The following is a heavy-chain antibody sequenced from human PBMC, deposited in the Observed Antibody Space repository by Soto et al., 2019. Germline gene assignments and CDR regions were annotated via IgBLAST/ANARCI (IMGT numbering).Heavy chain of an antibody. CDR3: ARAPPPGTTKYNYHMDV. Sequence: PSETLSLTCAVYGVSFSGYYWSWIRQPPGKGLECIGEINYSGSTNYNPSLKSRVTISVDTSKNQFSLKLSSVTAADTGVYYCARAPPPGTTKYNYHMDVWGKGTTVP. CDR2: INYSGST. J-gene: IGHJ6*03. CDR1: GVSFSGYY. D-gene: IGHD1-1*01. V-gene: IGHV4-34*01.